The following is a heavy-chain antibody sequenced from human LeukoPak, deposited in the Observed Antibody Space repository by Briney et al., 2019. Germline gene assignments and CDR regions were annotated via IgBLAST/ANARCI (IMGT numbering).Heavy chain of an antibody. Sequence: ASVKVSCKASGYTFTGYYMHWVRQAPGQGLEWMGWINPNSGGTNYAQKFQGRVTMTRDTSISTAYIELSRLRSDDTAVYYCARDSYYYDSSGYTENWGQGTLVTVSS. V-gene: IGHV1-2*02. CDR3: ARDSYYYDSSGYTEN. CDR2: INPNSGGT. D-gene: IGHD3-22*01. CDR1: GYTFTGYY. J-gene: IGHJ4*02.